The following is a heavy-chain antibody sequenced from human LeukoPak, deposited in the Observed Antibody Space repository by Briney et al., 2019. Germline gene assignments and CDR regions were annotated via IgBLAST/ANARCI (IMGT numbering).Heavy chain of an antibody. CDR3: ARGLFPYYYYGMDV. D-gene: IGHD3-10*02. CDR2: ISSSGSTI. Sequence: GGSLRLSCAASGFTFTSYWMNWVRQVPGKGLEWVSYISSSGSTIYYADSVKGRFTISRDNSKNTLYLQMNSLRAEDTAVYYCARGLFPYYYYGMDVWGQGTTVTVSS. J-gene: IGHJ6*02. V-gene: IGHV3-48*01. CDR1: GFTFTSYW.